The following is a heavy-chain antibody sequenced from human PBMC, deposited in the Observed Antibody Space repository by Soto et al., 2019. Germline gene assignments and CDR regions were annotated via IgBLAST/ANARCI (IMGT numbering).Heavy chain of an antibody. D-gene: IGHD6-13*01. CDR1: GYSFTSYW. Sequence: GESLKISCKGSGYSFTSYWIGWVRQMPGKGLELMGIIYPGDSDTRYSPSFQGQVTISADKSISTAYLQWSSLKASDTAMYYCARTAAAGKYYYGMDVWGKGTPVTAS. J-gene: IGHJ6*04. V-gene: IGHV5-51*01. CDR2: IYPGDSDT. CDR3: ARTAAAGKYYYGMDV.